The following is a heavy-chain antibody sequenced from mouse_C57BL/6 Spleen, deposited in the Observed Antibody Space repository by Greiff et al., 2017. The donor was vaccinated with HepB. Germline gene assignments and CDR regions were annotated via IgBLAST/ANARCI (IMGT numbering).Heavy chain of an antibody. V-gene: IGHV1-72*01. CDR1: GYTFTSYW. CDR3: SRGGDYGSSPFDY. Sequence: VQLQQPGAELVKPGASVKLSCKASGYTFTSYWMHWVKQRPGRGLEWIGRIDPNSGGTKYNEKFKSKATLTVDKPSSTAYKQPSSPTSEDSAVYFCSRGGDYGSSPFDYWGQGTTLTVSS. CDR2: IDPNSGGT. J-gene: IGHJ2*01. D-gene: IGHD1-1*01.